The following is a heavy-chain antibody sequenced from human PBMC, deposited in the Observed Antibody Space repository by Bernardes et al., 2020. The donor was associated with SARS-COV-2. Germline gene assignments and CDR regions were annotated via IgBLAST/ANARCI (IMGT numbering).Heavy chain of an antibody. CDR1: GFTFSSYG. J-gene: IGHJ5*02. CDR2: IWYDGTTR. D-gene: IGHD3-10*01. V-gene: IGHV3-33*01. Sequence: GGSLRLSCAASGFTFSSYGMHWVRQAPGKGLEWVAIIWYDGTTRYYGDSVKGRFTISRDNSKNMVYLQMNSLRVDDTAVYYCARILDPLYGLGVPFDPWGQGTLVTVSS. CDR3: ARILDPLYGLGVPFDP.